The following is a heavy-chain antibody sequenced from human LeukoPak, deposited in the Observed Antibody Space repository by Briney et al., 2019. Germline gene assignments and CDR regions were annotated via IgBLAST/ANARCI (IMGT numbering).Heavy chain of an antibody. CDR2: IYTSGST. J-gene: IGHJ4*02. V-gene: IGHV4-61*02. Sequence: SETLSLTCTVSGGSISSGSYYWSWIRQPAGKGLEWIGRIYTSGSTNYNPSLKSRVTISVDTSKNQFSLKLSSVTAADTAVYYCARGSSAHDFDYWGQGTLVTVSS. CDR3: ARGSSAHDFDY. CDR1: GGSISSGSYY. D-gene: IGHD2-15*01.